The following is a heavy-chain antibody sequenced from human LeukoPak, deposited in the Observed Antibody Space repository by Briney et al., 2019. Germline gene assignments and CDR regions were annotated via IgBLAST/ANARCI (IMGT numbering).Heavy chain of an antibody. J-gene: IGHJ5*02. Sequence: GGSLKLSCAASGFTFSGSAMHWVRQASGKELEWIGRIWNSPNSYATAYAASVKGRFTISRDDSINTAYLQMNSLKTEDTALYYCTRLAVGSGKFDLWGQGTLVTVSS. CDR3: TRLAVGSGKFDL. D-gene: IGHD3-10*01. V-gene: IGHV3-73*01. CDR1: GFTFSGSA. CDR2: IWNSPNSYAT.